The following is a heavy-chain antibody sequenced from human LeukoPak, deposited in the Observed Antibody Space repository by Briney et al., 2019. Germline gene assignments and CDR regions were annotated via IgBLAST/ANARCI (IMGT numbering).Heavy chain of an antibody. J-gene: IGHJ5*02. CDR2: IIPIFGTA. Sequence: ASVKVSCKASGGTFSSYAISWVRQAPGQGLEWMGGIIPIFGTANYAQKFQGRVTITADESTSTAYMELSSLRPEDTAVYYCAREKDDSAGNWFDPWGQGTLVTVSS. V-gene: IGHV1-69*13. CDR1: GGTFSSYA. D-gene: IGHD6-25*01. CDR3: AREKDDSAGNWFDP.